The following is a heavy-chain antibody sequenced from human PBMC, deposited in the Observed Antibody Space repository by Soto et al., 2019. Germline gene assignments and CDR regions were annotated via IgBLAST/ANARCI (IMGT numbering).Heavy chain of an antibody. J-gene: IGHJ4*01. CDR3: ARVGPARYYDSSGYYPPLDY. Sequence: QVQLVQSGAEVKKPGSSVKVSCKASGDTFSSYAINWVRQAPAQGLEWMGGIIPMFGTANYPPKCTGRVTITACESTIIVYMELSSLRCEDTAVYYRARVGPARYYDSSGYYPPLDYWGHGNLVTVSS. CDR1: GDTFSSYA. D-gene: IGHD3-22*01. V-gene: IGHV1-69*01. CDR2: IIPMFGTA.